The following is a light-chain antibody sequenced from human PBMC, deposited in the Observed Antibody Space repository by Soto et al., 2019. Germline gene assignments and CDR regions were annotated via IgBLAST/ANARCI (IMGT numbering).Light chain of an antibody. CDR2: GAS. CDR1: QTVRNNY. V-gene: IGKV3-20*01. Sequence: EFVLTQSPGTLSLSPGERATLSCRASQTVRNNYLAWYQQKPGQAPRLLIYGASSRATGIPDRFSGSGSGTDFTLTISRLEPEDFAVYYCQQFGSAPEGTFGQGTKV. CDR3: QQFGSAPEGT. J-gene: IGKJ1*01.